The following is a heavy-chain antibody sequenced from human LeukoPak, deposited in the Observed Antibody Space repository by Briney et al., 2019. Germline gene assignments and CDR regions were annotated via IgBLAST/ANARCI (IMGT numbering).Heavy chain of an antibody. D-gene: IGHD2/OR15-2a*01. Sequence: SETLSLTCAVYGGSFSGYYWSWIRQPPGKGLEWIGEINHSGSTNYNPSLKSRLTMSLDTSKNQFSLKLSSVTAADTAMYYCARRNTADASIDFWGQGTLVIASS. CDR1: GGSFSGYY. CDR2: INHSGST. CDR3: ARRNTADASIDF. J-gene: IGHJ4*02. V-gene: IGHV4-34*01.